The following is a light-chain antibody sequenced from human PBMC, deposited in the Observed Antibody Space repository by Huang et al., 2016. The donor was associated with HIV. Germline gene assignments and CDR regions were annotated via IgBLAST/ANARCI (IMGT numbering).Light chain of an antibody. V-gene: IGKV4-1*01. J-gene: IGKJ2*01. Sequence: DIVMTQSPDSLAVSLGERATINCKSSQSLLYSSNNKNYLAWYQQKPGQPPKLLIYWASTRESGVPDRFSGSGTGTDFTLTISSLQAEDVAVYYYQQYYNTPLTFGQGTKLEIK. CDR1: QSLLYSSNNKNY. CDR3: QQYYNTPLT. CDR2: WAS.